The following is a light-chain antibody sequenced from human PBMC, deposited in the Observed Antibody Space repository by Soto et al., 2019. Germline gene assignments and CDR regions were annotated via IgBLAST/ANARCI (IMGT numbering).Light chain of an antibody. J-gene: IGLJ1*01. V-gene: IGLV2-8*01. CDR3: SSFSSGSTLYV. CDR1: SXDVGGYNY. CDR2: EVS. Sequence: QSALTQPPSASGSPGQSVTISCTGTSXDVGGYNYVSWYQQHPGKGPKLMIYEVSKRPSGVPDRFSGSKSGNTASLSVSGLQAEDEADYHCSSFSSGSTLYVFGTGTKVTVL.